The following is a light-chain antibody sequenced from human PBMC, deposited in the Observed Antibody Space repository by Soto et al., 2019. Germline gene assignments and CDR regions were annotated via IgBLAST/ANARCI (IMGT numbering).Light chain of an antibody. V-gene: IGKV2D-29*01. CDR1: QSISHSDGKTY. J-gene: IGKJ4*01. CDR3: MQTVQLHVT. CDR2: EVS. Sequence: DIVLTQTPLSLYVTPGQPASISCKYSQSISHSDGKTYLYWYLQKPGQPQQLLMYEVSNLFSGVPDRFSGSESGTDFTLKSSRVYAEDVGVYYFMQTVQLHVTFGGGTKVEIK.